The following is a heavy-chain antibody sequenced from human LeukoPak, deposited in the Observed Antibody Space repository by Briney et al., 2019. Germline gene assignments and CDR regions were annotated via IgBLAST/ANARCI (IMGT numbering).Heavy chain of an antibody. CDR2: FDPEDGET. CDR1: GYTLTELS. J-gene: IGHJ6*02. Sequence: ASVKVSCKVSGYTLTELSMHWVRQASGKGLEWMGGFDPEDGETIYAQKFQGRVTMTEDTSTDTAYMELSSLRSEDTAVYYCATAEVRGVTIISRGDYYGMDVWGQGTTVTVSS. V-gene: IGHV1-24*01. CDR3: ATAEVRGVTIISRGDYYGMDV. D-gene: IGHD3-10*01.